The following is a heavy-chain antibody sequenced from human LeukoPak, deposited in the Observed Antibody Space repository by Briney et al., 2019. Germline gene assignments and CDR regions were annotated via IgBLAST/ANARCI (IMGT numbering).Heavy chain of an antibody. D-gene: IGHD2-15*01. CDR1: GGSFSGDY. CDR3: ARGRGGYCSTGSCYSGLNY. J-gene: IGHJ4*02. CDR2: INHSGST. Sequence: SETLSLTCSVNGGSFSGDYWNWIRQPPGKGLEWIGEINHSGSTNYNPSLKSRVTISLDTSKNQFSLKLTSVTAADTAVYYCARGRGGYCSTGSCYSGLNYWGQGILVTVSS. V-gene: IGHV4-34*01.